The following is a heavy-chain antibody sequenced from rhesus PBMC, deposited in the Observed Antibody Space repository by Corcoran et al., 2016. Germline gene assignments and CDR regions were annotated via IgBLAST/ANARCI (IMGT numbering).Heavy chain of an antibody. CDR1: GDSFRSYW. V-gene: IGHV4-80*01. J-gene: IGHJ4*01. D-gene: IGHD5-12*01. Sequence: QVQLQESGPGLVKPSETLSLTCAVSGDSFRSYWWTWIGPPPGKALEWLVEINGDSGHTNYNPSLQSRLTISRDASKNQFSLSLSSVTAADMAVYYCAGGHSYTWLYWGQGVLVIVSS. CDR2: INGDSGHT. CDR3: AGGHSYTWLY.